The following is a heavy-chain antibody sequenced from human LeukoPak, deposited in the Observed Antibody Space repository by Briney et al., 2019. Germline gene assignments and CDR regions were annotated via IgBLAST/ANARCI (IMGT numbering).Heavy chain of an antibody. CDR3: ARDSPLDYAAYGIDY. CDR1: GYTFTGYY. J-gene: IGHJ4*02. CDR2: INPNSGGT. D-gene: IGHD4-17*01. Sequence: ASVKVSCKASGYTFTGYYINWVRQAPGQGLEWMGWINPNSGGTNYAQKFQGRVTMTRDTSISTAYLELSRLRSDDTAVYYCARDSPLDYAAYGIDYWWQGTLVTVSS. V-gene: IGHV1-2*02.